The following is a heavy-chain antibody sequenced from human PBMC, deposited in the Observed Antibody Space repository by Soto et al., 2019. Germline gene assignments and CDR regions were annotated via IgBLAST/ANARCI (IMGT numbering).Heavy chain of an antibody. J-gene: IGHJ5*02. CDR2: FDPEDGET. V-gene: IGHV1-24*01. D-gene: IGHD2-2*01. CDR1: GYTLTELS. Sequence: ASVKVSCKVSGYTLTELSMNWVRQAPGKGLEWMGGFDPEDGETIYAQKFQGRVTMTEDTSTDTAYMELSSLRSEDTAVYYCAKRSVVPAANWFDPWGQGTLVTVSS. CDR3: AKRSVVPAANWFDP.